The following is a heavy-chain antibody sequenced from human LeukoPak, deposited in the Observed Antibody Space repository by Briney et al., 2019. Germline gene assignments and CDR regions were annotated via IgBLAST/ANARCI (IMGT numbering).Heavy chain of an antibody. CDR1: GGSIGSYY. Sequence: SETLSLTCTVSGGSIGSYYWSWIRQPPGKGLEWIGYIYYSGSTNYNPSLKSRVTISVDTSKNQFSLKLSSATAADTAVYYCARSGYSSGWYYSQYFDLWGRGTLVTVSS. J-gene: IGHJ2*01. D-gene: IGHD6-19*01. CDR3: ARSGYSSGWYYSQYFDL. V-gene: IGHV4-59*01. CDR2: IYYSGST.